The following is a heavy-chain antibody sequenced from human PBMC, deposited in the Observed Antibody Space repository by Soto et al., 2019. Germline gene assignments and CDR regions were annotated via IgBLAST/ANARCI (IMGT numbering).Heavy chain of an antibody. CDR3: AKGYGSGSYYNKASFDY. CDR2: ISWNSGSI. D-gene: IGHD3-10*01. Sequence: PGGSLRLSCAASGFTFDDYAMHWVRQAPGKGLEWVSGISWNSGSIGYADSVKGRFTISRDNAKNSLYLQMNSLRAEDTALYYCAKGYGSGSYYNKASFDYWGQGTLVTVSS. J-gene: IGHJ4*02. CDR1: GFTFDDYA. V-gene: IGHV3-9*01.